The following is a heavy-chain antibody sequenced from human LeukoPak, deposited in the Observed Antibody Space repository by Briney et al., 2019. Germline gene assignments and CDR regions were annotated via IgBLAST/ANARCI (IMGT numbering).Heavy chain of an antibody. CDR2: INPNSGGT. D-gene: IGHD3-22*01. Sequence: ASVKVSCKASGYIFTDYYMHWVRQARGQGLEWMGWINPNSGGTNYAQKFQGRVTMTRDTSISTAYMELSRLRSDDTAVYYCSSYNYYDSSGSDAFHIWGQGTMVTVSS. J-gene: IGHJ3*02. V-gene: IGHV1-2*02. CDR1: GYIFTDYY. CDR3: SSYNYYDSSGSDAFHI.